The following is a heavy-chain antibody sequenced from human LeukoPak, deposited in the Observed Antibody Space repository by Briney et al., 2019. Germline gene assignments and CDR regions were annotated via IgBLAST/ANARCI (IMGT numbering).Heavy chain of an antibody. J-gene: IGHJ3*02. Sequence: PGGSLRLSCAASGFTFSSYWMSWVRQAPGKGLEWVANIKQDGSEKYYVGSVKGRFAISRDNAKNSLYLQMNSLRAEDTAVYYCARTYYDFWSGYLGTFDIWGQGTMVTVSS. CDR3: ARTYYDFWSGYLGTFDI. V-gene: IGHV3-7*03. CDR1: GFTFSSYW. CDR2: IKQDGSEK. D-gene: IGHD3-3*01.